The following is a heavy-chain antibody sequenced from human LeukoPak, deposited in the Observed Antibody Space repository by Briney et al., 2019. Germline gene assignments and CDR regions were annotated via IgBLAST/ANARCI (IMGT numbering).Heavy chain of an antibody. CDR1: GFTFSSYS. D-gene: IGHD5-18*01. Sequence: GGSLRLSCAASGFTFSSYSMNWVRQAPGKGLEGVIFISSSSVTIYYADSVEGRFTISRDNAKNSLSLQMNSLRDEDTAVYYCARDLYTYGPIGIYGLDVWGQGTTITVSS. J-gene: IGHJ6*02. V-gene: IGHV3-48*02. CDR2: ISSSSVTI. CDR3: ARDLYTYGPIGIYGLDV.